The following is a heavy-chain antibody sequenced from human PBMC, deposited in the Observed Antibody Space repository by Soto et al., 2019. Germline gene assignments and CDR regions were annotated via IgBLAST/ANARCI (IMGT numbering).Heavy chain of an antibody. J-gene: IGHJ4*02. V-gene: IGHV1-18*01. Sequence: ASVKVSCKASGYTFTSYGISWVRQAPGQGLEWMGWISAYNGNTNYAQKLQGRVTMTTDTSTSTAYMELRSLRSDDTAVYYCARAVSSGETAYLYYYDSSGYRPLDYWGQGTLVTVSS. CDR1: GYTFTSYG. D-gene: IGHD3-22*01. CDR2: ISAYNGNT. CDR3: ARAVSSGETAYLYYYDSSGYRPLDY.